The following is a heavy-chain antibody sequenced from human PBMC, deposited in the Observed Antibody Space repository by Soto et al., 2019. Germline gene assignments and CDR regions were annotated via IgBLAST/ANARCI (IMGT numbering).Heavy chain of an antibody. Sequence: QVQLVESGGGLVKPGGSLRLSCAASGCTFSDHYMSWIRQAPGKGLEWLSYISSSGSTLYYADSVNGRFTISRDNARNSLYLQMNSLRAEDTAMYYCAREEGGRYTLYWGQGTLVTVSS. V-gene: IGHV3-11*01. CDR3: AREEGGRYTLY. D-gene: IGHD5-18*01. CDR2: ISSSGSTL. J-gene: IGHJ4*02. CDR1: GCTFSDHY.